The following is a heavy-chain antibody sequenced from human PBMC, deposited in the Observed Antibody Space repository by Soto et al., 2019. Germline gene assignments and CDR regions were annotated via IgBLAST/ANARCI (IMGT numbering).Heavy chain of an antibody. J-gene: IGHJ6*04. CDR3: ARGYCTGSTCWDV. V-gene: IGHV3-66*01. D-gene: IGHD2-8*02. Sequence: EVQLVESGGTLVQPGGSLRLSCAVSGFTVSSNYMTWVRQAPGKGLEWVSVIYTGGSTYYADSVKGRFTISRDNSRNTVNLQMNKLRAEDTAVYYCARGYCTGSTCWDVWGKGTTVTVSS. CDR2: IYTGGST. CDR1: GFTVSSNY.